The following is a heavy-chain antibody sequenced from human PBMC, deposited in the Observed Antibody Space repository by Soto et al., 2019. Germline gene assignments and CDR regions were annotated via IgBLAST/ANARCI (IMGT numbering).Heavy chain of an antibody. V-gene: IGHV4-39*01. CDR1: GISVSTSDYY. D-gene: IGHD2-15*01. Sequence: SETLSLTCTVSGISVSTSDYYWGWVRQPPGKGLDWIGNIYYSGSTFYNPSLRSRVTISVDTSKNQFSLKLNSVTAADTAVYFCAGFVVPASRNSDFDYWGQGTLVTVSS. CDR2: IYYSGST. CDR3: AGFVVPASRNSDFDY. J-gene: IGHJ4*02.